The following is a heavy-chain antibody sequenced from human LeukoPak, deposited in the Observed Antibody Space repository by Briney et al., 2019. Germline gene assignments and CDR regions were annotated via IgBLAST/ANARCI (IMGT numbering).Heavy chain of an antibody. CDR2: IRYDGSNK. V-gene: IGHV3-30*02. J-gene: IGHJ4*02. D-gene: IGHD6-19*01. Sequence: GGSLRLSCAASGFTFSSYGMHWVRQAPGKGLEWVAFIRYDGSNKYYADSVKGRFTISRDNSKNTLYLQMNSLRAEDTAVYYCARTYSSGWYVDYWGQGTLVTVSS. CDR3: ARTYSSGWYVDY. CDR1: GFTFSSYG.